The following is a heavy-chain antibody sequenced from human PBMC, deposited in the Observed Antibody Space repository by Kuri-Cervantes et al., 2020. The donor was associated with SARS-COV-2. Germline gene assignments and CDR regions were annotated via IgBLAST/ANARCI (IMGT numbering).Heavy chain of an antibody. Sequence: KISCKASGGTFSSYAISWVRQAPGQGLEWMGRIIPILGTANYAQKFQGRVTMTEDTSTDTAYMELSSLRSEDTAVYYCATAYCGGDCYSRADAFDIWGQGTMVTVSS. J-gene: IGHJ3*02. D-gene: IGHD2-21*01. CDR1: GGTFSSYA. CDR2: IIPILGTA. CDR3: ATAYCGGDCYSRADAFDI. V-gene: IGHV1-69*04.